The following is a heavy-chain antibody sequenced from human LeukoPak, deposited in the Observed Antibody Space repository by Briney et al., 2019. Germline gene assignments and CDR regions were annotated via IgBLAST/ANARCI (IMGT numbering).Heavy chain of an antibody. J-gene: IGHJ5*02. CDR3: ARAGTGYCLNGVCDFDP. Sequence: SETLSLTCTVSDGSISSYYWSWIRQPPGKGLEWIGYFYHSGNTNYSPSLKSRVTISSDTSKNQFTLKLSSVTAADTAVYYCARAGTGYCLNGVCDFDPWGQGILVTVSS. V-gene: IGHV4-59*01. CDR2: FYHSGNT. CDR1: DGSISSYY. D-gene: IGHD2-8*01.